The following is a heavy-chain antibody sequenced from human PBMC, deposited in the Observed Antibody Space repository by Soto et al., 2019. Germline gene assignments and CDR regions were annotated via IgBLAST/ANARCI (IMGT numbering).Heavy chain of an antibody. D-gene: IGHD2-2*01. CDR3: ARQADIVVVPAARNFDY. J-gene: IGHJ4*02. V-gene: IGHV1-18*01. CDR1: GYTFTSYG. CDR2: ISAYNGNT. Sequence: ASVKVSCKASGYTFTSYGISWVRRAPGQGLEWMGWISAYNGNTNYAQKLQGRVTMTTDTSTSTAYMKLRSLRSDDTAVYYCARQADIVVVPAARNFDYWGQGTLVTVSS.